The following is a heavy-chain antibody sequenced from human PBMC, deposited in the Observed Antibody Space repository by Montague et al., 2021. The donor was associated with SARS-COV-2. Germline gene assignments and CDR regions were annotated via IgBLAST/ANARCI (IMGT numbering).Heavy chain of an antibody. CDR2: IYYSGST. CDR1: GRSVSSGSYY. V-gene: IGHV4-61*01. Sequence: SETRSLTCTLSGRSVSSGSYYWSWIRQPPGQGLEWIGYIYYSGSTNYNPSLKSRVTISVDTAVYYCATSLSGGYYDILTGYYSGYDYGMDIWGQGTTVTVSS. J-gene: IGHJ6*02. D-gene: IGHD3-9*01. CDR3: GYDYGMDI.